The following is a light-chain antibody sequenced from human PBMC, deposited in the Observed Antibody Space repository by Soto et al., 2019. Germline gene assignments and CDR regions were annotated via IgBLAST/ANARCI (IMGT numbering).Light chain of an antibody. Sequence: QPVLTQPPSASGTPGQRVTISCSGSGSNIGSNAVNWYQQLPGTAPKLLIYSNYQRPSGVPARFSGSKSGTSASLAISGLQSGDEADYYCAAWDDSLNGVAFGGGTKLTVL. V-gene: IGLV1-44*01. CDR3: AAWDDSLNGVA. CDR1: GSNIGSNA. CDR2: SNY. J-gene: IGLJ2*01.